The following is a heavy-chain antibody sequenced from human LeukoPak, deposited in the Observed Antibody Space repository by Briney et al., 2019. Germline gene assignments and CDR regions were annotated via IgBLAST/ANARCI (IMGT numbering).Heavy chain of an antibody. V-gene: IGHV1-69*13. J-gene: IGHJ6*03. CDR3: ARDGYYDFWSGYFSGYYYYYMDV. CDR2: IIPTCGTA. D-gene: IGHD3-3*01. CDR1: GGTFSSYA. Sequence: ASVKVSCKASGGTFSSYAISWVRQAPGQGLEWMGGIIPTCGTANYAQKFQGRVTITADESTSTAYMELSSLRSEDTAVYYCARDGYYDFWSGYFSGYYYYYMDVWGKGTTVTVSS.